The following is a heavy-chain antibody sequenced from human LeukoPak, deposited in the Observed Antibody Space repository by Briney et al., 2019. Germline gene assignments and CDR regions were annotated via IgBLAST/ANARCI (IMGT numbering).Heavy chain of an antibody. D-gene: IGHD3-22*01. V-gene: IGHV1-24*01. CDR1: GYTLTESS. CDR2: FDPEDGET. Sequence: GASVKVSCKVSGYTLTESSMHWMRQAPGKGLEWMGGFDPEDGETIYAQKFQGRVTMTEDTSTDTAYMELSSLRSEDTAVYYCATPSDDDYYYDSSGYYYWGQGTLVTVSS. J-gene: IGHJ4*02. CDR3: ATPSDDDYYYDSSGYYY.